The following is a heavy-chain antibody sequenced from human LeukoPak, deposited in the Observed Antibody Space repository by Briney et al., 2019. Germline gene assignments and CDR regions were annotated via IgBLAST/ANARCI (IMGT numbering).Heavy chain of an antibody. Sequence: SVKVSCKASGGTFSSYAISWVRQAPGQGLEWMGGIIPIFGTANYAQKFQGRVTITADESTSTAYMELSSLRSEGTAVYYCARDRRRSDIYYYNRFDPWGQGTLVTVSS. V-gene: IGHV1-69*13. CDR3: ARDRRRSDIYYYNRFDP. CDR1: GGTFSSYA. CDR2: IIPIFGTA. D-gene: IGHD3-22*01. J-gene: IGHJ5*02.